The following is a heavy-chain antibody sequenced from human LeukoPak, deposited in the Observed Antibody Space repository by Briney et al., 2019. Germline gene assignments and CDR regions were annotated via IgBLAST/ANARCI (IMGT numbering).Heavy chain of an antibody. D-gene: IGHD1-26*01. Sequence: GGSLRLSCAASGFTFDDYAMHWVRQAPGKDLEWVSGISWNSGSIGYADSVKGRFTISRDNAKNSLYLQMNSLRAEDTALYYCAKDSGELPKNDFDYWGQGTLVTVSS. J-gene: IGHJ4*02. CDR1: GFTFDDYA. CDR3: AKDSGELPKNDFDY. CDR2: ISWNSGSI. V-gene: IGHV3-9*01.